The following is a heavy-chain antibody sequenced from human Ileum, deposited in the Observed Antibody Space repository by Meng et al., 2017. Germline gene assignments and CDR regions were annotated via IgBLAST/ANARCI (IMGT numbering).Heavy chain of an antibody. CDR1: GGSCSGYY. J-gene: IGHJ5*02. V-gene: IGHV4-34*01. CDR2: INHSGST. Sequence: QVHLQQGGAGLLKPSDTLSLTCAGYGGSCSGYYWSGIRQPPGKGLEWIGEINHSGSTNYNPSLKSRVTISVDTSKNQFSLKLSSVTAADTAVYYCARGGPWFDPWGQGTLVTVSS. CDR3: ARGGPWFDP.